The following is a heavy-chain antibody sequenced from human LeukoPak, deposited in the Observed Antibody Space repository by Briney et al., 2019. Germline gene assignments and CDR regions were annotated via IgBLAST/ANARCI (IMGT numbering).Heavy chain of an antibody. J-gene: IGHJ4*02. Sequence: PGGSLRLSCAASGFTFSSYSMSWVRQAPGKGLEWVGRIKSKTDGGTTDYAAPVKGRFTISRDDSKNTLYLQMNSLKTEDTAVYYCATDRSGWYDYWGQGTLVTVSS. D-gene: IGHD6-19*01. V-gene: IGHV3-15*01. CDR2: IKSKTDGGTT. CDR3: ATDRSGWYDY. CDR1: GFTFSSYS.